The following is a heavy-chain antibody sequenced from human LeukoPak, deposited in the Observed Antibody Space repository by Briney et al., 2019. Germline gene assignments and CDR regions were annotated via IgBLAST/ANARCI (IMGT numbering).Heavy chain of an antibody. J-gene: IGHJ6*04. CDR3: ARDRVGITIFGVATTLDV. CDR1: GASISSYY. Sequence: PSETLSLTCSVSGASISSYYWSWIRQPAGKGLEWIGRIYTSGSTNYNPSLKSRVTMSVDTSKNQFSLKLSSVTAADTAVYYCARDRVGITIFGVATTLDVWGKGTTVTVSS. CDR2: IYTSGST. D-gene: IGHD3-3*01. V-gene: IGHV4-4*07.